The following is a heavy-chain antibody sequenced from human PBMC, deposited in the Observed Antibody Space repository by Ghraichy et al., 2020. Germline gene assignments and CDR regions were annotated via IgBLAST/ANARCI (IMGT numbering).Heavy chain of an antibody. Sequence: GGSLRLSCAASGFTFSNYWMSWVRQAPGKRLEWVANIKQDGSEKYYVDSVKGRFTISRDNAKNSLYLQMDSLRAEDTDVYYCARGLMVRGVTPYYYYYDMDVWGQGTTVTVSS. CDR2: IKQDGSEK. CDR1: GFTFSNYW. CDR3: ARGLMVRGVTPYYYYYDMDV. D-gene: IGHD3-10*01. V-gene: IGHV3-7*01. J-gene: IGHJ6*02.